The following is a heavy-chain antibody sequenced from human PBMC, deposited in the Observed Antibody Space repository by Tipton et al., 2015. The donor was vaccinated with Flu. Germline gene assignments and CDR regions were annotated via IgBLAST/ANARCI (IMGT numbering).Heavy chain of an antibody. J-gene: IGHJ4*02. Sequence: LRLSCTVFGGSIGSSTYYWGWIRQPPGKGLEWIGSLYDSGITYYNPSLKSRVTISLDMSKNQFSLKLISVTAADTAVYYCARSSSAYDYVWGGSYYFDFWGQGTLVTVSS. CDR3: ARSSSAYDYVWGGSYYFDF. V-gene: IGHV4-39*07. D-gene: IGHD3-16*01. CDR1: GGSIGSSTYY. CDR2: LYDSGIT.